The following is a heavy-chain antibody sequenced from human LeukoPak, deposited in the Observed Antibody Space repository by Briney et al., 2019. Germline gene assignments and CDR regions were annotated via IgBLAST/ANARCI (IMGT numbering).Heavy chain of an antibody. CDR3: AKGGSGSDWYRDWFDP. CDR2: LSGSGGST. CDR1: GFTFSSYA. Sequence: PGGSLRLSCAASGFTFSSYAMSWVRQAPGKGLEWVSGLSGSGGSTYYADSVKGRFTISRDTSKNTLYLLMNSLKDEDTAIYYCAKGGSGSDWYRDWFDPWGQGTLVTVSS. J-gene: IGHJ5*02. V-gene: IGHV3-23*01. D-gene: IGHD6-19*01.